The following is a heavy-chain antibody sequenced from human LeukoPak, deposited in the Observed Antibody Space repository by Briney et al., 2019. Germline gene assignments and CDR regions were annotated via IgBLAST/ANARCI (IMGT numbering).Heavy chain of an antibody. CDR3: ARRDASNFDY. D-gene: IGHD5-24*01. CDR1: GYSFTNYW. CDR2: IYPGDSDT. J-gene: IGHJ4*02. Sequence: GESLKIFCKGSGYSFTNYWIGWVRQMPGKGLEWMGIIYPGDSDTRYSPSFQGQVTISADKSINTAYLQWSSLKASDTAIYYCARRDASNFDYWGQGTLVTDSS. V-gene: IGHV5-51*01.